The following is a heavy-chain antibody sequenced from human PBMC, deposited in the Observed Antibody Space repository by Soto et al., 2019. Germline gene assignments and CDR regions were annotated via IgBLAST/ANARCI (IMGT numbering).Heavy chain of an antibody. D-gene: IGHD1-26*01. CDR1: GGTFSSYA. Sequence: GASVKVSCKASGGTFSSYAISWVGQAPGQGLEWMGGIIPIFGTANYAQKFQGRVTITADKSTSTAYMELSSLRSEDTAVYYCAFSGSYYSHYFDYWGQGTLVTVSS. CDR3: AFSGSYYSHYFDY. CDR2: IIPIFGTA. V-gene: IGHV1-69*06. J-gene: IGHJ4*02.